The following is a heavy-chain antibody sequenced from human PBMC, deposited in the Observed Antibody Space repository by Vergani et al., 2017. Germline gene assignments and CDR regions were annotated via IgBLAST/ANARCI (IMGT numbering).Heavy chain of an antibody. CDR3: ARPTNSGSYFGLGY. V-gene: IGHV4-39*01. Sequence: QLQLQESGPGLVKPSETLSLTCTVSGGSISSSSYYWGWIRQPPGKGLEWIGSIYYSGSTYYNPSLKSRVTISVDTSKNQFCLKLSSVTAADTAVYYCARPTNSGSYFGLGYWGQGTLVTVSS. CDR2: IYYSGST. J-gene: IGHJ4*02. D-gene: IGHD1-26*01. CDR1: GGSISSSSYY.